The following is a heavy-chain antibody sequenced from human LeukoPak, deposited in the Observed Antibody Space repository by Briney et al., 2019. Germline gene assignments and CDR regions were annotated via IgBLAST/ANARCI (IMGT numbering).Heavy chain of an antibody. CDR1: GGSISSGSYY. Sequence: KPSQTLSLTCTVSGGSISSGSYYWSWIRQPAGKGLEWIGRIYTSGSTNYNPSLKSRVTISVDTSKNQFSLKLSSVTAADTAVYYCARDRVAAARTDWYFDLWGRGTLVTVSS. CDR3: ARDRVAAARTDWYFDL. J-gene: IGHJ2*01. D-gene: IGHD6-13*01. CDR2: IYTSGST. V-gene: IGHV4-61*02.